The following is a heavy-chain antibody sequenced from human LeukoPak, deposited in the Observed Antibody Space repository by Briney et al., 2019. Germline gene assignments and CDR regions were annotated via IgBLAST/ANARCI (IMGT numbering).Heavy chain of an antibody. Sequence: GGSLRLSCAASGFTFSSYGMHWVRQAPGKGLEWVAVISYDGSNKYCADSVKGRFTISRDNSKNTLYLQVNSLRAEDTAVYYCARHSSGWYFSSEIDYWGQGTLVTVSS. CDR1: GFTFSSYG. J-gene: IGHJ4*02. CDR2: ISYDGSNK. V-gene: IGHV3-30*03. CDR3: ARHSSGWYFSSEIDY. D-gene: IGHD6-19*01.